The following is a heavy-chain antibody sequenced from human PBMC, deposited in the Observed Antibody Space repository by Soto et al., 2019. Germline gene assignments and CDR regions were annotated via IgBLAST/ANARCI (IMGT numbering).Heavy chain of an antibody. CDR1: GASINNSHW. D-gene: IGHD6-13*01. CDR2: TYHSGTT. J-gene: IGHJ5*02. CDR3: AREVNSSPARGPNWFDP. Sequence: QVQLQESGPGLVQPSGTLSLTCAVSGASINNSHWWSWVRQTPGKGLEWIGETYHSGTTNYKPSLKTRVTISIDKSKNQFSLKMNSVTAADTAVYYCAREVNSSPARGPNWFDPWGQGPLVTVSS. V-gene: IGHV4-4*02.